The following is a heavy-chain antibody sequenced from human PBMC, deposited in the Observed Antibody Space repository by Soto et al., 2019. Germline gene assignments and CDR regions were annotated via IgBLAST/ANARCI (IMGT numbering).Heavy chain of an antibody. Sequence: EGQLVESGGGWAQPGGSLSLSCAASRFTFSSFEMNWVRQAPGKGLECVAYISSGGSTKFYADSVKGRFTISRDNAKNSLLLQMHSLTAEDSAVYYCAREGPADGLDIWGQGTMVTVSS. J-gene: IGHJ3*02. CDR2: ISSGGSTK. CDR3: AREGPADGLDI. V-gene: IGHV3-48*03. CDR1: RFTFSSFE.